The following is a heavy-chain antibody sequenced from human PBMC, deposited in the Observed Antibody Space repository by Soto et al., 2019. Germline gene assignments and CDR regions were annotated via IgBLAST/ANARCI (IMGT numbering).Heavy chain of an antibody. J-gene: IGHJ4*02. CDR2: LVVGSGNT. V-gene: IGHV1-58*01. CDR3: AAVPVLRFLKWLPAYFDY. CDR1: GFMFTSSA. D-gene: IGHD3-3*01. Sequence: RASVKVSCKTSGFMFTSSAVQWVLQARGQRLEWIGWLVVGSGNTHYAQHFQERVTLTRDMSTGTAYMELSSLRSEDTAVYYCAAVPVLRFLKWLPAYFDYWGQGTLVTVSS.